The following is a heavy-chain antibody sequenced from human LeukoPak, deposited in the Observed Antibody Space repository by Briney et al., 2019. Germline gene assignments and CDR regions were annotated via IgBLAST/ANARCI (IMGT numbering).Heavy chain of an antibody. Sequence: SETLSLTCTVSGYSISSGYYWGWIRQPPGKGLEWIGGIYHSGSTYYNPSLKSRVTISVDTSKNQFSLKLSSVTAADTAVYYCARSMGVTRTGTTGVMDYWGQGTLVTVSS. J-gene: IGHJ4*02. CDR1: GYSISSGYY. CDR2: IYHSGST. D-gene: IGHD1-7*01. V-gene: IGHV4-38-2*02. CDR3: ARSMGVTRTGTTGVMDY.